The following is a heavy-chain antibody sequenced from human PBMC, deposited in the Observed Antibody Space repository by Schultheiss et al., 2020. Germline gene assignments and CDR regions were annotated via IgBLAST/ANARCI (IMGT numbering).Heavy chain of an antibody. J-gene: IGHJ6*02. Sequence: GGSLRLSCAASGFTFSSYAMHWVRQAPGKGLEWVAVISYDGSNKYYADSVKGRFTISRDNSKNTLYLQMNSLRAEDTAVYYCARDTLPYSSGENSYYGMDVWGQGTLVTVSS. CDR2: ISYDGSNK. D-gene: IGHD6-19*01. CDR3: ARDTLPYSSGENSYYGMDV. CDR1: GFTFSSYA. V-gene: IGHV3-30-3*01.